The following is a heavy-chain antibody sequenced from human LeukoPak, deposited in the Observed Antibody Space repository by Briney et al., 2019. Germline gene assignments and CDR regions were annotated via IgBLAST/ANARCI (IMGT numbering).Heavy chain of an antibody. CDR2: IYSGGNT. V-gene: IGHV3-53*01. Sequence: GSLRLSCTVSGFSVSAIYLSWVRQAPGKGLEWVSFIYSGGNTHYSDSVKGRFTISRDNSKNTLYLQMNSLRAEDTAVYYCARRAGEYSHPYDYWGQGTLVTVSS. D-gene: IGHD4-17*01. J-gene: IGHJ4*02. CDR1: GFSVSAIY. CDR3: ARRAGEYSHPYDY.